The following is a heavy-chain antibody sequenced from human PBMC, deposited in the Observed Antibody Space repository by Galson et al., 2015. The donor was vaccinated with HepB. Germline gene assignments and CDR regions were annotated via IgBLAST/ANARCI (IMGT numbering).Heavy chain of an antibody. J-gene: IGHJ4*02. CDR3: AHRSSQSADWNSNCFDY. Sequence: PALVKPTQALALTCSFSGFSLTARPVGVGWIRQPPGKALEWLAVIYWDDDKRYSPSLKDRLTITKDTSRNQVVLTMTNMDPEDTATYYCAHRSSQSADWNSNCFDYWGQGTLVTVSS. CDR2: IYWDDDK. CDR1: GFSLTARPVG. D-gene: IGHD1-7*01. V-gene: IGHV2-5*02.